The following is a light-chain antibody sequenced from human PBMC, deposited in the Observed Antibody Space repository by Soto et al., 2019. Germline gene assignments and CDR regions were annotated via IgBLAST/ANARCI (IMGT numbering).Light chain of an antibody. CDR1: QSISSC. J-gene: IGKJ1*01. V-gene: IGKV1-5*03. CDR3: QQYNSYSWT. CDR2: KSS. Sequence: DIQMTPSPSTLSSSVGDRVTITCRASQSISSCLAWYQQKPGKAPKLLIYKSSSLESGVPSRFSGSGSGTEFTLTIISLQPDDFATYYCQQYNSYSWTFGQGTKVDIK.